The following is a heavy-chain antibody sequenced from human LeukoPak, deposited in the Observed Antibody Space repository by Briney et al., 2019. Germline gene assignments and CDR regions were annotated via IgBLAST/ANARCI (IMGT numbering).Heavy chain of an antibody. Sequence: GGSLRLSCAASGFTFSSYEMNWVRQAPGRGLEWVTYISSSGSTIYYADSVKGRFTIPRDNAKNSLYLQMNSLRAEDTAVYYCARAPHYDSSGYPGLFAFDIWGQGTMVTVSS. V-gene: IGHV3-48*03. CDR1: GFTFSSYE. CDR3: ARAPHYDSSGYPGLFAFDI. CDR2: ISSSGSTI. D-gene: IGHD3-22*01. J-gene: IGHJ3*02.